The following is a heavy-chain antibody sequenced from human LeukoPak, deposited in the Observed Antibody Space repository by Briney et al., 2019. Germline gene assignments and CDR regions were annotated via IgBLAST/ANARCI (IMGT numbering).Heavy chain of an antibody. CDR2: IKEDGSEK. J-gene: IGHJ4*02. D-gene: IGHD1-1*01. V-gene: IGHV3-7*01. Sequence: PGGSLRLSCAASGFTFSRSWMTWVRQAPGKGLGWVANIKEDGSEKNYVDSVKGRFTISRDNAKNSLYLQMNSLRVEDTAVYYCARDRAYNTFDYWGQGTLVSVSS. CDR1: GFTFSRSW. CDR3: ARDRAYNTFDY.